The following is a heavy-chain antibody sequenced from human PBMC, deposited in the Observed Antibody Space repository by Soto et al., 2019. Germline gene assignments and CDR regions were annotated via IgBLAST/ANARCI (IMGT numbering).Heavy chain of an antibody. V-gene: IGHV1-69*13. CDR2: IIPIFGTA. D-gene: IGHD3-22*01. Sequence: SVKVSCKASGGTFSSYAISWVRQAPGQGLEWMGGIIPIFGTANYAQKFQGRVTITADESTSTAYMELSSLRSEDTAVYYCARICFVPITMIVVVTPSVYYYGMDVWGQGTTVTVSS. CDR3: ARICFVPITMIVVVTPSVYYYGMDV. J-gene: IGHJ6*02. CDR1: GGTFSSYA.